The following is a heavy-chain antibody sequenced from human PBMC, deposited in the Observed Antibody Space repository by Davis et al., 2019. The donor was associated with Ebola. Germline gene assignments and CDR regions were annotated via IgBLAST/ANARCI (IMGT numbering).Heavy chain of an antibody. Sequence: SGPTLVKPTQTPTLTCTFSGFPLSTSGMCVSWIRQPPGKALEWLARIDWDDDKYYSTSLKTRLTISKDTSKNQVVLTMTNMDPVDTATYYCARIRMATITPNYYYYYGMDVWGQGTTVTVSS. J-gene: IGHJ6*02. CDR3: ARIRMATITPNYYYYYGMDV. V-gene: IGHV2-70*11. D-gene: IGHD5-24*01. CDR1: GFPLSTSGMC. CDR2: IDWDDDK.